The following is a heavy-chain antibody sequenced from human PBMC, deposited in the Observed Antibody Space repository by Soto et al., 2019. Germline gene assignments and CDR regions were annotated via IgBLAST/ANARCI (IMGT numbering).Heavy chain of an antibody. V-gene: IGHV4-4*02. D-gene: IGHD2-21*01. CDR2: IYHTVTT. Sequence: QVQLKQSGPGLVRPSGTLSLTCAVSGTSISSTFWWAWVRQSPGKGLEWIGEIYHTVTTKYNPSLRMRASMPVDKSHNQFSLDLGSLTAADTAVYYCATVPPLIVVVFAEFPTWGQGALVTVSS. J-gene: IGHJ4*02. CDR1: GTSISSTFW. CDR3: ATVPPLIVVVFAEFPT.